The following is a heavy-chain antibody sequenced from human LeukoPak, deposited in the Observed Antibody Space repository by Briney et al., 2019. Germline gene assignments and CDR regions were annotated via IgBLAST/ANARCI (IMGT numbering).Heavy chain of an antibody. CDR1: GVSISSSSYY. V-gene: IGHV4-39*07. CDR2: IYYSGST. CDR3: ARGIWSGYDS. Sequence: PSETLSLTCTVSGVSISSSSYYWGWIRQPPGKGLEWIGSIYYSGSTYYDPSLKSRVTISVDTPKNEFSLKLSSVTAADTAVYYCARGIWSGYDSWGQGTLVTVSS. D-gene: IGHD5-12*01. J-gene: IGHJ5*02.